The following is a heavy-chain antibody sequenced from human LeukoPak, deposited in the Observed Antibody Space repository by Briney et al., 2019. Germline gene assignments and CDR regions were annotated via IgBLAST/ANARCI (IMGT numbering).Heavy chain of an antibody. Sequence: GASVKVSCKASGYTFTGYYMHWVRQAPGQGLEWMGWINPNSGGTDYAQKFQGRVTMTRDTSISTAYMELSRLRSDDTAVYYCATALVVWFGEGDYWGQGTLVTVSS. D-gene: IGHD3-10*01. CDR1: GYTFTGYY. CDR3: ATALVVWFGEGDY. CDR2: INPNSGGT. V-gene: IGHV1-2*02. J-gene: IGHJ4*02.